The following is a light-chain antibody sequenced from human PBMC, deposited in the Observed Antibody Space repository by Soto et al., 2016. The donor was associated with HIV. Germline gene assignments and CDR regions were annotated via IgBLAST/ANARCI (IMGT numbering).Light chain of an antibody. CDR3: QVWDSSSDHPV. J-gene: IGLJ2*01. Sequence: SYELTQPPSVSVAPGKTARITCGGNNIGSKSVHWYQQKPGQAPVLVVYDDSDRPLGIPERFSGSNSGNTATLTISRVEAGDEADYYCQVWDSSSDHPVFGGGTKLTVL. V-gene: IGLV3-21*03. CDR2: DDS. CDR1: NIGSKS.